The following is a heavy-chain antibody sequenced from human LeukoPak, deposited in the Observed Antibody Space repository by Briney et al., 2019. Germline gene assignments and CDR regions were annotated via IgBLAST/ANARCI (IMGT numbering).Heavy chain of an antibody. CDR3: AKVVGYPGAFDI. J-gene: IGHJ3*02. D-gene: IGHD2-15*01. CDR2: ISGSGGST. CDR1: GFTFSSYA. Sequence: HAGGSLRLSCAASGFTFSSYAMSWVRKAPGKGLEWVSAISGSGGSTYYADSVKGRFTISRDNSKNTLYLQMNSLRAEDTAVYYCAKVVGYPGAFDIWGQGTMVTVSS. V-gene: IGHV3-23*01.